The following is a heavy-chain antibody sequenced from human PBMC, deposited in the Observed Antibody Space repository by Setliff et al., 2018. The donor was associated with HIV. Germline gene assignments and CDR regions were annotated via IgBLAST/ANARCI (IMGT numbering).Heavy chain of an antibody. CDR3: ARGGVYYYDSSGWSMDY. D-gene: IGHD3-22*01. CDR1: GGTFSSYA. CDR2: IIPVFGTT. Sequence: SVKVSCKASGGTFSSYAISWVRQAPGQGLDWMGGIIPVFGTTNYAQKFQGRVTITADESMSTAYMELSSLSSEDTAVYYCARGGVYYYDSSGWSMDYWGQGTLVTVS. V-gene: IGHV1-69*13. J-gene: IGHJ4*02.